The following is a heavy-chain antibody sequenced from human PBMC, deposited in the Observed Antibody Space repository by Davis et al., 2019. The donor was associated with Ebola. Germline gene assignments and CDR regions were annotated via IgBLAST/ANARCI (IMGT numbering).Heavy chain of an antibody. J-gene: IGHJ6*02. CDR1: GFTFDDYA. CDR3: AKDIGLGTDYYYYGMDV. CDR2: ISWNSGSI. D-gene: IGHD5-18*01. Sequence: PGGSLRLSCAASGFTFDDYAMHWVRQAPGKGLAWVSGISWNSGSIGYADSVQGRFTISRDNAKNSLYLQMNSLRAEDTALYYCAKDIGLGTDYYYYGMDVWGQGTTVTVSS. V-gene: IGHV3-9*01.